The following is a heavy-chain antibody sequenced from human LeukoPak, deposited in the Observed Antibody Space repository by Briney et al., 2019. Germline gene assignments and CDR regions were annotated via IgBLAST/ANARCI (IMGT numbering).Heavy chain of an antibody. CDR1: GFTVSNNY. CDR2: IYSRGST. CDR3: ARDYYGP. D-gene: IGHD3-22*01. Sequence: GGSLRLSCAASGFTVSNNYMRWVRQAPGKGLEWVSSIYSRGSTSYVDSVKGRFTISKDNSKNTLFLQMNSLRVEDTAVYYCARDYYGPWGQGTLVTVSS. V-gene: IGHV3-66*03. J-gene: IGHJ5*02.